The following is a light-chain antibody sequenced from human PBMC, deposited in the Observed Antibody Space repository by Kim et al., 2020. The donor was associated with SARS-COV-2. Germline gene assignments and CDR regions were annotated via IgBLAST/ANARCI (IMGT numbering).Light chain of an antibody. J-gene: IGLJ2*01. CDR1: NLRSYF. CDR2: GKN. V-gene: IGLV3-19*01. CDR3: SSRDFGAYLVI. Sequence: SSELTQDPAVSVALGQTVRITCQGDNLRSYFASWYQQKPGHAPILVMFGKNKRPSGIPDRFSGSSSGNTASLTITGAQAEDEADYYCSSRDFGAYLVIFGGGTKVTVL.